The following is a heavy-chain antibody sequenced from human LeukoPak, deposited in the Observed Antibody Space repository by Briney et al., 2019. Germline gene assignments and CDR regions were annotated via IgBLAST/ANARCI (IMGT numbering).Heavy chain of an antibody. D-gene: IGHD2-2*01. CDR3: AKRGSDTSPKYHDS. Sequence: GGSLRLSCAASGFTFSTYAMTWVRQAPGKGLHWVSSMSPAGNTFYYADSVKGRFTIYRDNSKNTLYLQLDSLRADDTAVYYCAKRGSDTSPKYHDSWGQGTQVTVSS. J-gene: IGHJ4*02. V-gene: IGHV3-23*01. CDR1: GFTFSTYA. CDR2: MSPAGNTF.